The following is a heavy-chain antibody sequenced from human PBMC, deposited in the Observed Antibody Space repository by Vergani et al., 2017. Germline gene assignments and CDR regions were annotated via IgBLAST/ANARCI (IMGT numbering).Heavy chain of an antibody. D-gene: IGHD3-3*01. J-gene: IGHJ4*02. CDR1: NESFSDYY. Sequence: QVQLQEWGAGLLKPSETLSLTCSVYNESFSDYYWIWIRQPPGKGLEWIGEINHVGSTDYNPSLKSRLTMSIDTSKKQFSLTLRSVTAADTAVYYCAGSFHRHAIYGVTRWGRGTLVIVSS. CDR3: AGSFHRHAIYGVTR. V-gene: IGHV4-34*01. CDR2: INHVGST.